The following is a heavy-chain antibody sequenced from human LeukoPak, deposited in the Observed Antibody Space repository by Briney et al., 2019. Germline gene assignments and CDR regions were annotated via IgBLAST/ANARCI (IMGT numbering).Heavy chain of an antibody. V-gene: IGHV4-39*07. CDR2: IYYSGST. Sequence: PSETLSLTCTVSGGSISSSSYYWGWIRQPPGKGLEWIGSIYYSGSTYYNPSLKSRVTISVDTSKNQFSLKLSSVTAADTAVYYCARAPIAVAGKAGWFDPWGQGTLVTVSS. CDR1: GGSISSSSYY. D-gene: IGHD6-19*01. J-gene: IGHJ5*02. CDR3: ARAPIAVAGKAGWFDP.